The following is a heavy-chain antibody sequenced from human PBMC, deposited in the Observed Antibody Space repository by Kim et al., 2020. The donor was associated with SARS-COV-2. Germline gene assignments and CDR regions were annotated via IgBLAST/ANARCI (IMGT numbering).Heavy chain of an antibody. V-gene: IGHV1-18*01. CDR3: ARDHYDFWSGYMDV. Sequence: AQKLQGRVTMTTDTSTSTAYMELRSLRSDDTAVYYCARDHYDFWSGYMDVWGQGTTVTVSS. D-gene: IGHD3-3*01. J-gene: IGHJ6*03.